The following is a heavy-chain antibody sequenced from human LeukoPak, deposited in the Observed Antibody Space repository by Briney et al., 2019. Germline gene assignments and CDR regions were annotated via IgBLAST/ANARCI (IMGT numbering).Heavy chain of an antibody. CDR1: GFTFSDYY. CDR3: ARGCSGGSCYESKFDP. D-gene: IGHD2-15*01. Sequence: PGGSLRLSCAASGFTFSDYYMSWIRQAPGKGLEWVSYISSSGSTIYYADSVKGRFTISRDNAKSSLYLQMNSLRAEDTAVYYCARGCSGGSCYESKFDPWGQGTLVTVSS. J-gene: IGHJ5*02. V-gene: IGHV3-11*04. CDR2: ISSSGSTI.